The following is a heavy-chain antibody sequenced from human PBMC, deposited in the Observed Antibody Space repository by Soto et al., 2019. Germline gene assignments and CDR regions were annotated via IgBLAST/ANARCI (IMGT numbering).Heavy chain of an antibody. J-gene: IGHJ4*02. CDR1: GFTFSRHE. Sequence: EVQLVESGGGSGQPGGSLRLSCAASGFTFSRHEMNWVRQAPGKGLEWISYISGSGNITYYADSVKGRFTISRDNAQKSLYLQMNSLRVEDTAVYYCARGGVYWGQGTLVTVSS. V-gene: IGHV3-48*03. CDR2: ISGSGNIT. D-gene: IGHD2-8*01. CDR3: ARGGVY.